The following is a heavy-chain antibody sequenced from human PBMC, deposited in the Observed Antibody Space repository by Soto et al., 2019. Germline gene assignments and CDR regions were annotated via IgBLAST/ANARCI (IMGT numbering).Heavy chain of an antibody. D-gene: IGHD3-3*01. CDR3: ARWWSGSRQGFDP. V-gene: IGHV4-31*03. CDR2: IYSSGST. J-gene: IGHJ5*02. CDR1: GGSISSGDYY. Sequence: QVQLQESGPGLVKPSQTLSLTCTVSGGSISSGDYYWSWIRQHPGKGLEWIGYIYSSGSTYYNPSLKSRVTISVDTSKNQFSRKLSSVTAADTAVYYCARWWSGSRQGFDPWGQGTLVTVSS.